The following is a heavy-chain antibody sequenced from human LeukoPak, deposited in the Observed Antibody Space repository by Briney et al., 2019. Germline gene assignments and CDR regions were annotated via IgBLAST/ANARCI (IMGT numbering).Heavy chain of an antibody. J-gene: IGHJ2*01. V-gene: IGHV3-74*01. Sequence: GGSLRLSCGASGLTFNTYWIHWVRQAPGKGLVWVSQIKFDGSLASYADSVKGRFTISRDNTKNTLYLQMNSLRSEDTGVYYCVTGHYDSRMYFDLWGRGTLVVVSS. CDR1: GLTFNTYW. D-gene: IGHD3-16*01. CDR2: IKFDGSLA. CDR3: VTGHYDSRMYFDL.